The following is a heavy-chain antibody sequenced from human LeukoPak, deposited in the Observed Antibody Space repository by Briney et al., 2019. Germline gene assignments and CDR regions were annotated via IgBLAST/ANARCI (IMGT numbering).Heavy chain of an antibody. D-gene: IGHD3-3*01. J-gene: IGHJ4*02. V-gene: IGHV3-7*03. CDR3: ATYDSWSGYNIAY. CDR2: INRDGSEK. Sequence: PGGSLRLSCVVSGFTLSSRWMMWVRQAPGEGLEWMTNINRDGSEKNYVDSVKGRFTITRDNAENSLYLQMNSLKVEDSAIYYCATYDSWSGYNIAYRGQGTLVTVSS. CDR1: GFTLSSRW.